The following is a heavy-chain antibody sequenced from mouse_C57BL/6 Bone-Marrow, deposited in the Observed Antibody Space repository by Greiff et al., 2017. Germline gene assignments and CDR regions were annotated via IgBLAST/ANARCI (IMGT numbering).Heavy chain of an antibody. V-gene: IGHV1-80*01. CDR3: ARWYGIYYFDY. D-gene: IGHD2-14*01. Sequence: VQLQQSGAELVKPGASVKISCKASGYAFSSYWMNWVKQRPGKGLEWIGQIYPGDGDTNYNGKFKGKATLTADTSSSTAYMQLSSLTSEDSAVYFCARWYGIYYFDYWGQGTTLTVSS. CDR2: IYPGDGDT. J-gene: IGHJ2*01. CDR1: GYAFSSYW.